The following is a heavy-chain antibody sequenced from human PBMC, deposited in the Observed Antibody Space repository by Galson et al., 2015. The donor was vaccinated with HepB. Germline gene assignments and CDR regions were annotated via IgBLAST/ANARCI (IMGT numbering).Heavy chain of an antibody. CDR3: ATDNPMVATSLNYYYGMDV. V-gene: IGHV1-24*01. D-gene: IGHD5-12*01. Sequence: SVKVSCKVSGYTLTELSMHWVRQAPGKGLEWMGGFDPEDGETIYAQKFQGRVTMTEDTSTDTAYMELSSLRSEDTAVYYCATDNPMVATSLNYYYGMDVWGQGTTVTVSS. J-gene: IGHJ6*02. CDR2: FDPEDGET. CDR1: GYTLTELS.